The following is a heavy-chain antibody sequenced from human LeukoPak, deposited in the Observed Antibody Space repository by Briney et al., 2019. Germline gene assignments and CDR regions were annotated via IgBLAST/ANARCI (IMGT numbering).Heavy chain of an antibody. J-gene: IGHJ6*03. CDR1: GFTFSSYS. CDR2: ISSSSSHI. Sequence: GGSLRLSCAASGFTFSSYSMNWVRQAPGKGLEWVSSISSSSSHIYYADSVKGRFTISRDNAKNSLYLQMNSLRAEDTAVYYCARESGSRSYYYYMDVWGKGTTVTVSS. V-gene: IGHV3-21*01. CDR3: ARESGSRSYYYYMDV. D-gene: IGHD2-2*01.